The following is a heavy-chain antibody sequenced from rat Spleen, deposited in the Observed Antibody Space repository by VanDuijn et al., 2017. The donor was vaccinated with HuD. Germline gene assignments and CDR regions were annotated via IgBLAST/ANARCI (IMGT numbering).Heavy chain of an antibody. CDR1: GFTFSNYD. D-gene: IGHD1-12*03. V-gene: IGHV5-25*01. Sequence: EVQLVESGGGLVQPGRSMKLSCAASGFTFSNYDMAWVRQAPTKGLEWVASISPSGGFTYYRDSVKGRFTISRDNAQNTLYLQMNSLRSEDTATYYCTRGYAHYWGQGVMVTVSS. CDR2: ISPSGGFT. CDR3: TRGYAHY. J-gene: IGHJ2*01.